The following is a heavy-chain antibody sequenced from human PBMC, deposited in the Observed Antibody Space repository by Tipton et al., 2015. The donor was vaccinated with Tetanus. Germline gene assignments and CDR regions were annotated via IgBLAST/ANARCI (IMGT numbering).Heavy chain of an antibody. V-gene: IGHV3-21*01. J-gene: IGHJ6*02. D-gene: IGHD4-11*01. CDR2: ISRSSSYI. CDR3: ARDNSNYLDNYGMDV. Sequence: CAASGFTFSTYNINWVRQAPGKGLEWVSSISRSSSYIYYADSVKGRFTISRNNAQNSLYLQMNSLRVEDTAVYYCARDNSNYLDNYGMDVWGQGTTVAVSS. CDR1: GFTFSTYN.